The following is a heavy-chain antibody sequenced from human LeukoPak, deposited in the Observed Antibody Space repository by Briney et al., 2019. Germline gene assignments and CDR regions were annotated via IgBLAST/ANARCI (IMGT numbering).Heavy chain of an antibody. J-gene: IGHJ4*02. Sequence: SETLSLTCAVYGGSFSYYYWSWIRHPPGKGLEWIGEINHSGITNYNPSLKSRVTISADTSKNQFSLKLTSVTAADTAVYYCANPARDFADSGAITWWGQGTLITVSS. D-gene: IGHD4-17*01. CDR2: INHSGIT. V-gene: IGHV4-34*01. CDR1: GGSFSYYY. CDR3: ANPARDFADSGAITW.